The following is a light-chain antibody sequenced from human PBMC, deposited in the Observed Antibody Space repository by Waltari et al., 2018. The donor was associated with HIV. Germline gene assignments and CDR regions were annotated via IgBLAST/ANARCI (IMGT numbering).Light chain of an antibody. J-gene: IGKJ3*01. CDR1: QIVSSN. V-gene: IGKV3-15*01. CDR3: QQYNNWPRV. CDR2: GAS. Sequence: EIVMTHSPAILSVSPGERATLSCRASQIVSSNVAWYQQKPGQAPRLLIDGASTRATGIPARFSGSGSGTEFTLTISSLQSEDFAVYYCQQYNNWPRVFGPGTKVDIK.